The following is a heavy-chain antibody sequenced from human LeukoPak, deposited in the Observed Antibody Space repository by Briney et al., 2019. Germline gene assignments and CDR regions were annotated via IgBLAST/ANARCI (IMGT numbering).Heavy chain of an antibody. CDR2: MDPNSGNT. Sequence: ASVKVSCTVSGYTLTELSMHWVRQATGQGLEWMGWMDPNSGNTGYAQKFQGRVTMTRNTSISTAYMELSSLRSEDTAVYYCARGLMFYDFWSGYEDGYYYGGNWFDPWGQGTLVTVSS. D-gene: IGHD3-3*01. J-gene: IGHJ5*02. CDR3: ARGLMFYDFWSGYEDGYYYGGNWFDP. V-gene: IGHV1-8*01. CDR1: GYTLTELS.